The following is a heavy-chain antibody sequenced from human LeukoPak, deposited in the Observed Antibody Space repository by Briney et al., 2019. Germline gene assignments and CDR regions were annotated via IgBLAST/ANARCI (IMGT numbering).Heavy chain of an antibody. V-gene: IGHV4-61*02. CDR1: GGSISSGSYY. CDR3: ARENRNRYGFLNWFDP. Sequence: SETLSLTCTVSGGSISSGSYYWSWIRQPAGKGLEWIGRIYTSGSTNYNPSLKSRVTISVDTSKNQFSLKLSSVTAADTAVYYCARENRNRYGFLNWFDPWGQGTLVTVSS. D-gene: IGHD5-18*01. CDR2: IYTSGST. J-gene: IGHJ5*02.